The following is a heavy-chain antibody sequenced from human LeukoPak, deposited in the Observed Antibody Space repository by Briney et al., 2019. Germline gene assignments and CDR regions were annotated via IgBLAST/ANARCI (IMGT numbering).Heavy chain of an antibody. Sequence: GGSLRLSCEVAGFTFSSYAMNWVRQAPGRGLEWVSGISGTGGSTYYADSVKGRFAISRDNSKNTLYLQMNSLRAEDTAVYYCATARTLRVTTSFDYWGQGALVTVSS. V-gene: IGHV3-23*01. CDR3: ATARTLRVTTSFDY. CDR1: GFTFSSYA. CDR2: ISGTGGST. D-gene: IGHD4-17*01. J-gene: IGHJ4*02.